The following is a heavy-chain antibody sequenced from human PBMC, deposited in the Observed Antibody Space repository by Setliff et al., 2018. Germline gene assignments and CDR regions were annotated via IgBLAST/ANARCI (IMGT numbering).Heavy chain of an antibody. CDR3: ARVRSSSWLVVNWFDP. D-gene: IGHD6-13*01. CDR2: INPNSGGT. V-gene: IGHV1-2*02. CDR1: GYTFTGYY. J-gene: IGHJ5*02. Sequence: ASVKVSCKASGYTFTGYYMHWVRQAPGQGLEWMGWINPNSGGTNYAQKFQGRGTMTRDTSISTAYMELSRLSSDDTAVYYCARVRSSSWLVVNWFDPWGQGTLVTVSS.